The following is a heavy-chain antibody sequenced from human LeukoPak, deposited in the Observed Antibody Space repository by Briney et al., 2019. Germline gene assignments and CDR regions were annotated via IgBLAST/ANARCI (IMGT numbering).Heavy chain of an antibody. CDR1: GGSISSYY. V-gene: IGHV4-4*07. CDR3: ARLYGNFQNYYDY. CDR2: IYTSGST. Sequence: SETLSLTCTVFGGSISSYYWSWIRQPAGKGLEWIGHIYTSGSTNYNPSLKSRVTISVDKSKNHFSVKLTSVTTADTAVYYCARLYGNFQNYYDYWGQGTLVTVSS. D-gene: IGHD1-7*01. J-gene: IGHJ4*02.